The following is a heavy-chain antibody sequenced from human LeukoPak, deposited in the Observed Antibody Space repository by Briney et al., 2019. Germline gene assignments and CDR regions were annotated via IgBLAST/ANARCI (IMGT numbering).Heavy chain of an antibody. Sequence: PGGSLRLTCAASGFTFSSYGMHWVRQAPGKGLEWVAFIRYDGSNKYYADSVKGRFTISRDNSKNTLYLQMNSLRAEDTALYYCAKDLSTAVKIFYLDNWGQGTLVTVSS. D-gene: IGHD4-17*01. CDR3: AKDLSTAVKIFYLDN. CDR2: IRYDGSNK. J-gene: IGHJ4*02. CDR1: GFTFSSYG. V-gene: IGHV3-30*02.